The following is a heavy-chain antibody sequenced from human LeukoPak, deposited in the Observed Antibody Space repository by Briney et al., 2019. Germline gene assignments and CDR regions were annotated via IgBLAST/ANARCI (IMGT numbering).Heavy chain of an antibody. CDR3: ARGVVAAAGRTFDF. CDR1: GGSISGGSYY. V-gene: IGHV4-61*01. J-gene: IGHJ4*02. Sequence: SQTLSLTCTVSGGSISGGSYYWSWIRQPPGKGLEWIGYIYNSGSTNYNPSLKSRVTISLDTSKNQFSLKLSSVTAADTAVYYCARGVVAAAGRTFDFWGQGTLVTVSS. D-gene: IGHD6-13*01. CDR2: IYNSGST.